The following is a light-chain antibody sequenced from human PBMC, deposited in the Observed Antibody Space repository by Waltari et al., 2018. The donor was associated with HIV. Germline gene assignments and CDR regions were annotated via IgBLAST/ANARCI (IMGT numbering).Light chain of an antibody. CDR3: ISYISSATPE. J-gene: IGLJ3*02. CDR1: SSDHDNFKS. CDR2: EVS. V-gene: IGLV2-14*01. Sequence: QSALTQPASVSGSPGQSITISCTGTSSDHDNFKSVPWYQHQPGKAPIVIIYEVSNRPSGVSYRFSGSKSGHTASLTICGLQAEDEADYFCISYISSATPEFGGGTKLTVL.